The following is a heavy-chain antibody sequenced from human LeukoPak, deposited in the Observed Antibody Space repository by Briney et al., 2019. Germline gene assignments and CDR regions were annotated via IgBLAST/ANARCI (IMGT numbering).Heavy chain of an antibody. D-gene: IGHD5-18*01. CDR1: GGSFSGYY. Sequence: SETLSLTCAVYGGSFSGYYWSWIRQPPGKGLEWIGEINHSGSTNYNPSLKSRVTISVDTSMNQFSLKLSFVTAADTAVYYCARASSIGYSYGKVWDYWGQGTLVTVSS. CDR2: INHSGST. J-gene: IGHJ4*02. V-gene: IGHV4-34*01. CDR3: ARASSIGYSYGKVWDY.